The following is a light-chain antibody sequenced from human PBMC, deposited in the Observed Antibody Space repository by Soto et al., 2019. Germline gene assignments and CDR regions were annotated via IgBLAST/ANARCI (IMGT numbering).Light chain of an antibody. J-gene: IGKJ4*01. Sequence: DIQITQSPSSLSAAVGDRVTITSRASQTITKYLNLYQQKPGKAPKRLIFAASSLKSGVHSRFSGSESGTDFTLTISSLQPEDAATYICQESNSAPLTFGGGTKVEIK. CDR3: QESNSAPLT. CDR2: AAS. CDR1: QTITKY. V-gene: IGKV1-39*01.